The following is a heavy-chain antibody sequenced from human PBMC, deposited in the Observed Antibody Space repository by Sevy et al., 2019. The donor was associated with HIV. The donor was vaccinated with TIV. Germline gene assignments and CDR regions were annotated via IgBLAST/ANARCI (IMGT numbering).Heavy chain of an antibody. Sequence: GGSLRLSCAASGFTFSSYAMSWVRQAPGKGLEWVSAISGSGGRTYYADSVKGRFTISRDNSKNTLYLQMNSLRAEDTAVYYCAKDKPKDTDYYDSSGLVFDYWGQGTLVTVSS. CDR3: AKDKPKDTDYYDSSGLVFDY. CDR1: GFTFSSYA. J-gene: IGHJ4*02. CDR2: ISGSGGRT. D-gene: IGHD3-22*01. V-gene: IGHV3-23*01.